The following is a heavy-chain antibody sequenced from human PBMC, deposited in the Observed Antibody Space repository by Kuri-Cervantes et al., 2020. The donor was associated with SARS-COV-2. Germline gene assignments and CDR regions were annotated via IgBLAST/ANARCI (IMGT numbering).Heavy chain of an antibody. CDR1: GFSFSDYP. CDR3: ARDRLDFHSSGHFDH. V-gene: IGHV3-30-3*01. CDR2: LSNDGDNQ. J-gene: IGHJ4*02. D-gene: IGHD3-22*01. Sequence: GESLKISCVASGFSFSDYPFHWVRQAPGKGLEWVAGLSNDGDNQYYADSVKGRFTISRDNSKNTLFLQMNSLRTEDTAVYYCARDRLDFHSSGHFDHWGQGTRVTVSS.